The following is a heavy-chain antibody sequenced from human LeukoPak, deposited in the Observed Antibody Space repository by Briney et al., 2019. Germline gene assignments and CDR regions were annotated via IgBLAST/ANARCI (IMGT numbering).Heavy chain of an antibody. CDR2: ISSSSSYI. CDR1: GFTFSRYS. J-gene: IGHJ4*02. CDR3: ARDPRGRYCSSTSCYGY. Sequence: GGSLRLSCAASGFTFSRYSMNWVRQAPGKGLEWVSSISSSSSYIYYADSLKGRFSISRDNAKNSLYLQMNSLRAEDTAVYYCARDPRGRYCSSTSCYGYWGQGTLVTVSS. V-gene: IGHV3-21*01. D-gene: IGHD2-2*01.